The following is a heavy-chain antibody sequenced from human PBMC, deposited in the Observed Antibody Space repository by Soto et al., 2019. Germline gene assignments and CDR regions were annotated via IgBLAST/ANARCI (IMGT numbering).Heavy chain of an antibody. J-gene: IGHJ6*01. CDR3: ARHLPITGPTWPCGMDV. D-gene: IGHD1-7*01. CDR2: IYSGDSDT. CDR1: GYSFTSYC. Sequence: PGESLKISCKGSGYSFTSYCVGWVRQKPGKGLEWMGIIYSGDSDTRYSPSFQGQVTISADKSISTAYLQWSTLKASDTAIYYCARHLPITGPTWPCGMDVWGQGTT. V-gene: IGHV5-51*01.